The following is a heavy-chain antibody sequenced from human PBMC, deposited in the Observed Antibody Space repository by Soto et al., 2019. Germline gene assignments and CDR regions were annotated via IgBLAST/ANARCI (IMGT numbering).Heavy chain of an antibody. CDR3: ARGSSGFYDY. V-gene: IGHV5-51*01. Sequence: GESLKISCKGSGYSFANYCIAWVRQMPGKGLEWMGIFYSGDSDTRYSPSFQGQVVISGDKSINTAYLQWTSLKVSDTAMYYCARGSSGFYDYWGQGTLVTVSS. CDR2: FYSGDSDT. D-gene: IGHD6-19*01. CDR1: GYSFANYC. J-gene: IGHJ4*02.